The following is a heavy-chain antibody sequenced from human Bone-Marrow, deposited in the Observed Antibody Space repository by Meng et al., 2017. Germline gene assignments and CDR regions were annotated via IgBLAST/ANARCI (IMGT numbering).Heavy chain of an antibody. CDR2: INPNSGGT. V-gene: IGHV1-2*06. CDR3: ARDDGRDSYNLVLSEYFQH. D-gene: IGHD5-24*01. J-gene: IGHJ1*01. CDR1: GYTFTGYY. Sequence: ASVKVSCKASGYTFTGYYMHWVRQAPGQGLEWMGRINPNSGGTNYAQKFQGRVTMTRDTSISTAYMELSRLRSDDTAVYYCARDDGRDSYNLVLSEYFQHWGQGTLVTVSS.